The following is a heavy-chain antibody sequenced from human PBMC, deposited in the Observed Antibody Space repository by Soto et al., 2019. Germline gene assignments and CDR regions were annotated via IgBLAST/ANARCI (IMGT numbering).Heavy chain of an antibody. J-gene: IGHJ3*02. CDR3: AKDRGHLAVAAITGGGDFDK. Sequence: QIQLVESGGGVGQPGASQRLSCAASGFTLSSYGMHWVRQAPGKGLEWVAVISYNGNNQYYADSVRGRFTISRDNSKSTLYLQMNSLRAEDTAVYYCAKDRGHLAVAAITGGGDFDKWGQGTMVTVSS. CDR2: ISYNGNNQ. V-gene: IGHV3-30*18. CDR1: GFTLSSYG. D-gene: IGHD6-19*01.